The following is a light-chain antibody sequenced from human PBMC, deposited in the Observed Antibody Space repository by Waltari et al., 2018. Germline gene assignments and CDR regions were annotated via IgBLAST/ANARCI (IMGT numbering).Light chain of an antibody. V-gene: IGKV3-11*01. CDR1: QSVSSY. Sequence: EIVLTQSPATLSLSPGERATLSCRASQSVSSYLAWYHQHPGQAPRLLIYDASNRATGIPARFSGSGSGTDFTLTISSLEPEDFAVYYCQQRSNWPPITFGQGTRLEIK. CDR3: QQRSNWPPIT. J-gene: IGKJ5*01. CDR2: DAS.